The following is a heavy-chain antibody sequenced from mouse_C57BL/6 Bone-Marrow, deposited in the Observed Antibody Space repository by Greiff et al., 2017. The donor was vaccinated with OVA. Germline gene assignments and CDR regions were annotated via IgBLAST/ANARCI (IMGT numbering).Heavy chain of an antibody. CDR1: GFTFSSYG. V-gene: IGHV5-6*01. Sequence: DVQLQESGGDLVKPGGSLKLSCAASGFTFSSYGMSWVRQTPDKRLEWVATISSGGSYTYYPDSVKGRFTISRDNAKNTLYLQMSSLKSEDTAMYYCARHAYYYGSSYYFDYWGQGTTLTVSS. CDR3: ARHAYYYGSSYYFDY. CDR2: ISSGGSYT. D-gene: IGHD1-1*01. J-gene: IGHJ2*01.